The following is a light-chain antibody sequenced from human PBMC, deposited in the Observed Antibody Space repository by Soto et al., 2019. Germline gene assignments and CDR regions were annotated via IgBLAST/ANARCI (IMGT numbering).Light chain of an antibody. CDR3: QQYGSSPWT. Sequence: ESVLTQSHASLSLYLGDRATLSCRASQTVSNNYLAWYQQKPGQAPRLLIYGTSNRATGIPDRFSGSGSGTDFTLTISRLGPEDFVIYYCQQYGSSPWTFGQGTKVDIK. V-gene: IGKV3-20*01. CDR1: QTVSNNY. CDR2: GTS. J-gene: IGKJ1*01.